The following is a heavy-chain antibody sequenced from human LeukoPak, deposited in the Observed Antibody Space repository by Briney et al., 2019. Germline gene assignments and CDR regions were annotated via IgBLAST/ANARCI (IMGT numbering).Heavy chain of an antibody. Sequence: GGSLRLSCAGSGFTMSGNAMSWVRQAPGKGLEWVSSIFPSGGEIHYADSVRGRFTISRDNSKSTLSLKMNSLRADDTAIYYCATYRQVLLPFESWGQGTLVTVSS. D-gene: IGHD2-8*02. CDR1: GFTMSGNA. CDR2: IFPSGGEI. CDR3: ATYRQVLLPFES. J-gene: IGHJ4*02. V-gene: IGHV3-23*01.